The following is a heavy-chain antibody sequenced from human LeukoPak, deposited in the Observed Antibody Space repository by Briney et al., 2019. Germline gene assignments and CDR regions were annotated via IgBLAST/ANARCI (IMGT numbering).Heavy chain of an antibody. Sequence: SETLSLTCAVSGGSISSGGYSWSWIRQPPGKGLEWIGYIYHSGSTYYNPSLKSRVTISVDRSKNQFSLKLSSVTAADTAVYYCARSSSITMMFDNWGQGTLVTVSS. CDR1: GGSISSGGYS. CDR3: ARSSSITMMFDN. D-gene: IGHD3-22*01. CDR2: IYHSGST. J-gene: IGHJ4*02. V-gene: IGHV4-30-2*01.